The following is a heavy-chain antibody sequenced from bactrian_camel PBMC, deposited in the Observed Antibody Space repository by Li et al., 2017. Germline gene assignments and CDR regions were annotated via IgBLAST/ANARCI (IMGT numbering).Heavy chain of an antibody. CDR3: AKGRPRLGLVAADLD. CDR1: IFTFSSYY. V-gene: IGHV3S31*01. D-gene: IGHD7*01. Sequence: DVQLVESGGGLVRPGGSLRLSCAASIFTFSSYYMSWVRQAPGKGLEWVSRIIHDGDITSYADSVKGRFTISRDNAKNTLYLQLDSLSTEDTATYYCAKGRPRLGLVAADLDRGQGTQVTVS. J-gene: IGHJ4*01. CDR2: IIHDGDIT.